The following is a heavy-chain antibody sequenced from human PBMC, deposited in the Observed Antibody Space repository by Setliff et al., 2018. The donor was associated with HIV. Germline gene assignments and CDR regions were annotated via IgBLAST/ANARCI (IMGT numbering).Heavy chain of an antibody. D-gene: IGHD2-2*01. Sequence: LSLTCAVSSASISNYHWSWIRQTPGKGLEWIGSIYTSGTTNYNPSLEGRITTSVDLSKNHFSLNLHSVTAADTAVYYCAIGDEYPGVFQSWGQGTPVTVS. CDR3: AIGDEYPGVFQS. J-gene: IGHJ5*02. CDR2: IYTSGTT. V-gene: IGHV4-4*09. CDR1: SASISNYH.